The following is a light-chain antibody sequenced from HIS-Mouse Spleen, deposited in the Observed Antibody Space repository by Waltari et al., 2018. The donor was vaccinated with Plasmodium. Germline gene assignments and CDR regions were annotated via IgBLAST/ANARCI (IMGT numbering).Light chain of an antibody. CDR1: ALPKKY. CDR2: EDS. CDR3: YSTDSSGNHRV. J-gene: IGLJ3*02. V-gene: IGLV3-10*01. Sequence: SYELTQPPSVSVSPGQTARITCSGDALPKKYAYWYQQNSGQAPGLVIYEDSKRPSGIPERFSGSSSGTIATLTISGAQVEDEADYYCYSTDSSGNHRVFGGGTKLTVL.